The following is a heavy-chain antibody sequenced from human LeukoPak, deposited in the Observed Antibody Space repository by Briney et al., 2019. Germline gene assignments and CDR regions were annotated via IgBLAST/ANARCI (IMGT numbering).Heavy chain of an antibody. CDR1: GYTFTGYY. D-gene: IGHD1-26*01. J-gene: IGHJ4*02. V-gene: IGHV1-2*02. CDR3: ARDWSGSYDY. Sequence: GASVKVSCKASGYTFTGYYMHWVRQAPGQGLEWMGLINPNSGGTNYAQKFKGRVTVTRDTSSSTAYMELSRLRSDDTAVYYCARDWSGSYDYWGQGTLVTVSS. CDR2: INPNSGGT.